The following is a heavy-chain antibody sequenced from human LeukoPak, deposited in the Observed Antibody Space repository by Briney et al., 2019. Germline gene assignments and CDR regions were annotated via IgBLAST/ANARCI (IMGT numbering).Heavy chain of an antibody. V-gene: IGHV1-46*01. J-gene: IGHJ5*02. CDR3: ARDHSDVDHSAGIGTYWWIDP. CDR2: ISPNGGAT. D-gene: IGHD2-8*02. Sequence: ASVKVSCKTFGYTFTSNYMHWVRQAPGQGLEWMGVISPNGGATTYAPNLQGRITLTSDTSTSTFYMQMSSLKSEDTAMYYCARDHSDVDHSAGIGTYWWIDPWGQGTLVTVSS. CDR1: GYTFTSNY.